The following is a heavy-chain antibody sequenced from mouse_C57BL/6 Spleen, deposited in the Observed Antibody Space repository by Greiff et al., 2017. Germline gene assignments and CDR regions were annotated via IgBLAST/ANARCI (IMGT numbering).Heavy chain of an antibody. V-gene: IGHV1-80*01. CDR1: GYAFSSYW. CDR3: ARSGDYGFAY. Sequence: QVQLQQSGAELVKPGASVKISCKASGYAFSSYWMNWVKQRPGQGLEWIGQIYPGDGDTNYNGKFKGKATLTADKSSSTASMQLRSLTSEDSAVYFCARSGDYGFAYWGQGTLVTVSA. CDR2: IYPGDGDT. D-gene: IGHD2-4*01. J-gene: IGHJ3*01.